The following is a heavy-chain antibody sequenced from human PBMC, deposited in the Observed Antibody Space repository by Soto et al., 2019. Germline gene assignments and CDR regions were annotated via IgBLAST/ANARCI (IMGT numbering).Heavy chain of an antibody. V-gene: IGHV1-46*03. D-gene: IGHD4-17*01. CDR1: GYTFTSYY. CDR2: INPSGGST. Sequence: QVQLVQSGAEVKKPGASVKVSCKASGYTFTSYYMHWVRQAPGQGLEWMGIINPSGGSTSYAQKFQGRVTMTRDTSTSTVYMELSSLRSEDTAVYYCARDSAGDYVGNWFDPGGQGTLVTVSS. J-gene: IGHJ5*02. CDR3: ARDSAGDYVGNWFDP.